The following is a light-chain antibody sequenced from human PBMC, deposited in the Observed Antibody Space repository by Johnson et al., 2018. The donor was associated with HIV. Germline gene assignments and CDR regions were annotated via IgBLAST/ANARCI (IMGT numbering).Light chain of an antibody. J-gene: IGLJ1*01. CDR3: GTWNTRLSVGHV. Sequence: QSVLSQPPSVSAAPGQKVTISCSGSSSNIGNNYVSWYQQLPGTAPKLLIYENNKRPSGIPDRFSGSKSGTSATLGITGLQTGDEADYYCGTWNTRLSVGHVFGTGTKVTGL. V-gene: IGLV1-51*02. CDR2: ENN. CDR1: SSNIGNNY.